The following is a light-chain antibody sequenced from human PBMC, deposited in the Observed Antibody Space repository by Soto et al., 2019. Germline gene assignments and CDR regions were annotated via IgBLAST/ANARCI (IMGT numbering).Light chain of an antibody. Sequence: DIVMTQSPDSLAVSLGERATINCKSSQSVLYSSNNKNYLAWYQQKPGQPPKLLIYWASTRESGVPDRFSGSGSGTDFTLTTSSLQAEDVAVYYCQQYDSTPQTFGPGTKVDIK. CDR3: QQYDSTPQT. J-gene: IGKJ3*01. V-gene: IGKV4-1*01. CDR2: WAS. CDR1: QSVLYSSNNKNY.